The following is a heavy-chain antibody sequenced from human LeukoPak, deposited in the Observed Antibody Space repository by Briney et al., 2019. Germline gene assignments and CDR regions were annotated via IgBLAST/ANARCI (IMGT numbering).Heavy chain of an antibody. CDR3: AKDRNSYGSGSYAHFDY. CDR2: IRYDGSNK. Sequence: GGSLRRSCAASGFTFSSYGMHWVRQAPGKGLEWVAFIRYDGSNKYYADSVKGRFTISRDNSKNTLYLQMNSLRAEDTAVYYCAKDRNSYGSGSYAHFDYWGQGTLLTVSS. D-gene: IGHD3-10*01. V-gene: IGHV3-30*02. CDR1: GFTFSSYG. J-gene: IGHJ4*02.